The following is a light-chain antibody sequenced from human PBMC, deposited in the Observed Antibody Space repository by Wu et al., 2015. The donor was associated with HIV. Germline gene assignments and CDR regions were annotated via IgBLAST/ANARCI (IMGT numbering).Light chain of an antibody. CDR3: HQYNTWPPWT. CDR2: AAS. J-gene: IGKJ1*01. V-gene: IGKV3-15*01. Sequence: EIVLTQSPATLSMSPGERATLSCRASQSVKNDLAWYQQKPGQPPRLLIYAASTRATGIPARFSGSGSGTEFTLTISSLQSEDFAVYYCHQYNTWPPWTFGQGTKVE. CDR1: QSVKND.